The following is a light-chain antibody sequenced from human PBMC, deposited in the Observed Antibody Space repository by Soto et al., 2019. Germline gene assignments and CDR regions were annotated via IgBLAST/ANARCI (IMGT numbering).Light chain of an antibody. J-gene: IGKJ1*01. CDR3: QHYNSYSEA. Sequence: DIQMTQSPSTLSASAGDPVPITCRASQTISSWLAWYQQKPGKAPKLLIYKASTLKSGVPSRFSGSGSGTEFTLTISSLQPDDFATYYCQHYNSYSEAFGQGTKVDI. CDR1: QTISSW. V-gene: IGKV1-5*03. CDR2: KAS.